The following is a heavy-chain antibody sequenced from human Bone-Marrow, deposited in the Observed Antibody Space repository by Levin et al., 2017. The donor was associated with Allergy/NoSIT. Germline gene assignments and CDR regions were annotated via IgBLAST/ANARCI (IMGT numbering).Heavy chain of an antibody. CDR1: GYSFSTYD. Sequence: VASVKVSCKASGYSFSTYDFSWVRQAPGQGLEWLGWVSDYNGNTIYAQRFQGRVALTTDTSTSTAYMELRDLRSDDTAIYYCARDRPDTSSGYFYSKGFDVWGQGTRVTVSS. J-gene: IGHJ3*01. V-gene: IGHV1-18*01. CDR3: ARDRPDTSSGYFYSKGFDV. D-gene: IGHD3-22*01. CDR2: VSDYNGNT.